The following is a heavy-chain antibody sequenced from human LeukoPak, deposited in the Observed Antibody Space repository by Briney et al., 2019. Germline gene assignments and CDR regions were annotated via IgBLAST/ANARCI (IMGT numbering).Heavy chain of an antibody. CDR2: ISSSSSYI. V-gene: IGHV3-21*01. CDR1: GFPFSSYA. Sequence: GGSLRLSCAASGFPFSSYAMNWVRQAPGKGLEWVSSISSSSSYIYYADSVKGRFTISRDNAKNSLYLQMNSLRAEDTAVYYCARTSGYSGSYFDYWGQGTLVTVSS. D-gene: IGHD1-26*01. J-gene: IGHJ4*02. CDR3: ARTSGYSGSYFDY.